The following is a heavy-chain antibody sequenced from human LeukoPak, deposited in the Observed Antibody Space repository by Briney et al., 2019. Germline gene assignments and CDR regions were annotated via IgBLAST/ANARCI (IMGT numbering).Heavy chain of an antibody. D-gene: IGHD5-18*01. CDR3: ARLDDTAPPYAFDI. Sequence: GGSLRLSCVASGFTFSSYAMHWVRQAPGKGLEWVAVVSYDGSNKYYADSVKGRFTISRDNSKNTLYLQMNSLRAEDTAVYYCARLDDTAPPYAFDIWGQGTMVTVSS. CDR1: GFTFSSYA. CDR2: VSYDGSNK. J-gene: IGHJ3*02. V-gene: IGHV3-30-3*01.